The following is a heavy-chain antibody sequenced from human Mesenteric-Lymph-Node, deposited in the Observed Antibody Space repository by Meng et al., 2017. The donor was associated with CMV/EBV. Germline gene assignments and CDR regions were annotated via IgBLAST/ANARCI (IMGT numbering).Heavy chain of an antibody. J-gene: IGHJ5*02. D-gene: IGHD6-13*01. CDR1: GGTFSSYT. CDR2: IIPILGIA. CDR3: AGGIAAAGSRWFDP. V-gene: IGHV1-69*02. Sequence: VQLVQSGAEVKKPGSSVKVSCKASGGTFSSYTISWVRQAPGQGLEWMGRIIPILGIANYAQKFQGRVTITADKSTSTAYMELSSLRSEDTAVYYCAGGIAAAGSRWFDPWGQGTLVTVSS.